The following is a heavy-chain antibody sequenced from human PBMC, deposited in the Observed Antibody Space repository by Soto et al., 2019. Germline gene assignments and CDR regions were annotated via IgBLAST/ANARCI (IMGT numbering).Heavy chain of an antibody. V-gene: IGHV1-18*01. CDR3: AREVSSAIFGVVIFWFDP. J-gene: IGHJ5*02. CDR1: GYTFTSSG. D-gene: IGHD3-3*01. CDR2: ISAYNGNT. Sequence: GASVKVSCKASGYTFTSSGISWVRQAPGQGLEWMGWISAYNGNTNYAQKLQGRVTMTTDTSTSTAYMELRSLRSDDTAVYYCAREVSSAIFGVVIFWFDPWGQGTLVTVSS.